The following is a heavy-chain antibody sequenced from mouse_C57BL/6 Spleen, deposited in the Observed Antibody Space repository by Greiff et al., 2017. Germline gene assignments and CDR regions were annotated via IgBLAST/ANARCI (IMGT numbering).Heavy chain of an antibody. Sequence: EVQRVESGEGLVKPGGSLKLSCAASGFPFSSYAMSWVRQTPEKRLEWVAYISSGGDYLYYADTVKGRFTISRDNARNTLYLQMSSLKSEDTAMYYCTRDGYLFAYWGQGTLVTVSA. D-gene: IGHD2-3*01. CDR1: GFPFSSYA. J-gene: IGHJ3*01. V-gene: IGHV5-9-1*02. CDR2: ISSGGDYL. CDR3: TRDGYLFAY.